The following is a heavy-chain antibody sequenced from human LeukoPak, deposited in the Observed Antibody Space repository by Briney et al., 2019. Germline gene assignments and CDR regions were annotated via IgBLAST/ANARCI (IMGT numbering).Heavy chain of an antibody. CDR1: GGSFGSYY. CDR3: ARNLGYNWFGP. J-gene: IGHJ5*02. CDR2: IYTSGITNYNT. Sequence: SETLSLTCTVSGGSFGSYYWSWIRQPAGKGLEWIGRIYTSGITNYNTNYNPSLSSRVTMSVDTSKNQFSLKLNSATAADTAVYYCARNLGYNWFGPWGQGTLVTVSS. D-gene: IGHD1-26*01. V-gene: IGHV4-4*07.